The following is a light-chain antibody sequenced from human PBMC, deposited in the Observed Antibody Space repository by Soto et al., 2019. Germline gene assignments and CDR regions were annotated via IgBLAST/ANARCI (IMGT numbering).Light chain of an antibody. CDR3: CSYTSSTQYV. J-gene: IGLJ1*01. CDR1: SSDIGSYKR. CDR2: EVS. V-gene: IGLV2-18*02. Sequence: QSALTQPPSVSGSPGQSVTIACPGTSSDIGSYKRVSWYQQPPGTAPKLMIYEVSNRPSGVPDRFSGSKSGNTASLTISGLQAEDEADYYCCSYTSSTQYVFGTGTKLTVL.